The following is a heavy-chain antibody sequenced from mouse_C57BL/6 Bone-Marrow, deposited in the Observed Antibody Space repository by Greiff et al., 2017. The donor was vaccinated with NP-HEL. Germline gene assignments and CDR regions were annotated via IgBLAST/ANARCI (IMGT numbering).Heavy chain of an antibody. Sequence: VQLQQPGAELVKPGASVKLSCKASGYTFTSYWMHWVKQRPGQGLEWIGMIHPNSGSTNYNEKFKSKATLTVDKSSSTAYMQLSSLTSEDSAVYYCARELYYDYDVSMDYWGQGTSVTVSS. CDR3: ARELYYDYDVSMDY. CDR1: GYTFTSYW. V-gene: IGHV1-64*01. D-gene: IGHD2-4*01. CDR2: IHPNSGST. J-gene: IGHJ4*01.